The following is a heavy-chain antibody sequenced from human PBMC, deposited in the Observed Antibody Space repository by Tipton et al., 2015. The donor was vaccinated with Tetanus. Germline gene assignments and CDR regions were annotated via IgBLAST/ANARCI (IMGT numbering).Heavy chain of an antibody. Sequence: QSGPEVKKPGASVKVSCKASGYTFTSYDINWVRQATGQGLEWMGWMNPNSGNTGYAQKFQGRVTMTRNTSISTAYMELSSLRSEDTAVYYCARVVRTGTTYPLRYWGQGTLVTVSS. CDR1: GYTFTSYD. CDR2: MNPNSGNT. D-gene: IGHD1-1*01. CDR3: ARVVRTGTTYPLRY. V-gene: IGHV1-8*01. J-gene: IGHJ4*02.